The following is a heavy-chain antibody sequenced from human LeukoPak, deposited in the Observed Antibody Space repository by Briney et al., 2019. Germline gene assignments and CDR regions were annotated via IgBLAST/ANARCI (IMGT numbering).Heavy chain of an antibody. CDR2: INPNSGGT. CDR3: ARVPYYYDSNYFDY. Sequence: ASVKVSCKASGYTFTGYYMHWVRQAPGQGLEWMGWINPNSGGTNYAQKLQGRVTMTRDTSISTAYMELSRLRSDDTAVYYCARVPYYYDSNYFDYWGQGTLVTVSS. V-gene: IGHV1-2*02. J-gene: IGHJ4*02. CDR1: GYTFTGYY. D-gene: IGHD3-22*01.